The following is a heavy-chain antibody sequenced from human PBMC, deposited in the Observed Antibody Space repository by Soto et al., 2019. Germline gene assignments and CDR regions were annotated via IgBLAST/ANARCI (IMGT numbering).Heavy chain of an antibody. D-gene: IGHD1-7*01. CDR2: IIPVFGSP. V-gene: IGHV1-69*01. Sequence: QLQLVQSGAEVKKPGSSVKVSCKASGGFVRSDPISWVRQAPGQGPEWIGGIIPVFGSPTYAEKFQGRVTVTADESARTAYLELTSLKSEVTAVYFCAKGEGQWELPLWGQGTQVTVSS. CDR1: GGFVRSDP. CDR3: AKGEGQWELPL. J-gene: IGHJ4*02.